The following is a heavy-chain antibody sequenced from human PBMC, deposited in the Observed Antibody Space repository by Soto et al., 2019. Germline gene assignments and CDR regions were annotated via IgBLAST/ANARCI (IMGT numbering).Heavy chain of an antibody. CDR2: ISYDGSNK. D-gene: IGHD3-10*01. CDR3: AKGGVRGVISRIFDY. Sequence: GGSLRLSCAASGFTFSSYGMHWVRQAPGKGLEWVAVISYDGSNKYYAEYVKGRFTISRDNSKNTLYLQMNSLRAEDTAVYYCAKGGVRGVISRIFDYWGQGTLVTVSS. V-gene: IGHV3-30*18. CDR1: GFTFSSYG. J-gene: IGHJ4*02.